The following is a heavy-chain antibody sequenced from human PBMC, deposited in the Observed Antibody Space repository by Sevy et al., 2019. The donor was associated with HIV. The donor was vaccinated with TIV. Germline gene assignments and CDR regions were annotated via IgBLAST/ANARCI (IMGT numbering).Heavy chain of an antibody. Sequence: GGSLRLSCAASGFTFSSYWMSWVRQAPGKGLEWVANIKQDGSEKYYVDSVKGRFTISRVNAKNSLYLQMNSLRAEDTAVYYCARDRPAAIIYYGMDVWGQGTTVTVSS. V-gene: IGHV3-7*01. J-gene: IGHJ6*02. CDR2: IKQDGSEK. CDR1: GFTFSSYW. D-gene: IGHD2-2*02. CDR3: ARDRPAAIIYYGMDV.